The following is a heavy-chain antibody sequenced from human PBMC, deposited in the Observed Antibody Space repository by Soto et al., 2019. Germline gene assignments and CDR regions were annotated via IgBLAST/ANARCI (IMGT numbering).Heavy chain of an antibody. J-gene: IGHJ4*02. V-gene: IGHV4-30-4*02. D-gene: IGHD3-22*01. CDR3: ARVRDRSAFYLSPDS. CDR2: IYSSGKT. Sequence: SETLSLTCSVSGGSLSSSDSYWSLIRQAPGKGLEWIGYIYSSGKTYYNPSLRSRVTISLDTSKNQFSLNLNSVTAADTTVYYCARVRDRSAFYLSPDSWGQGTLVT. CDR1: GGSLSSSDSY.